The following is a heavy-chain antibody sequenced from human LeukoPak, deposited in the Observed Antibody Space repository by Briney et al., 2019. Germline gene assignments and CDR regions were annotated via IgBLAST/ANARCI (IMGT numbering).Heavy chain of an antibody. CDR3: ARAETIFGVVTSRAFGAFDI. CDR1: GGSIISYY. CDR2: IHSSGKT. V-gene: IGHV4-59*12. J-gene: IGHJ3*02. D-gene: IGHD3-3*01. Sequence: SETLSLTCTVSGGSIISYYWSWIRQSPGKGLEWIGYIHSSGKTNYNPSFKSRVTISVDTSKNQFSLKLSSVTAADTAVYYCARAETIFGVVTSRAFGAFDIWGQGTMVTVSS.